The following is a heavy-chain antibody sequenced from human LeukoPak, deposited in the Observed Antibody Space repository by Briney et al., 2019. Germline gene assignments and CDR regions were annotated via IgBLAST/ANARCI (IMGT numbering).Heavy chain of an antibody. Sequence: SETLSLTCSVSGGSISRYYWSWIRQPPGKGLEWIGFIYNSGTTNYNPSLESRVTISVDTSMNQFSLRLTSVTAADTAVYYCARDSKGSPDVFDIWGPGTMVSVSS. D-gene: IGHD5-24*01. J-gene: IGHJ3*02. CDR3: ARDSKGSPDVFDI. V-gene: IGHV4-59*01. CDR2: IYNSGTT. CDR1: GGSISRYY.